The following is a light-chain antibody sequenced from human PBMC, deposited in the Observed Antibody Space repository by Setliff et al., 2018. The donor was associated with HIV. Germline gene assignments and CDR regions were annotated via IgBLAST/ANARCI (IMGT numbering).Light chain of an antibody. CDR3: SSYTSSSTLYV. Sequence: QSVLTQPPSASGSPGQSITISCTGTSSDVGGYNYVSWYQLHPGKAPKVMIYDVNKRPSGISNRFSGSKSGNTASLTISGLQAEDEADYYCSSYTSSSTLYVFGTGTKVTVL. CDR2: DVN. V-gene: IGLV2-14*01. J-gene: IGLJ1*01. CDR1: SSDVGGYNY.